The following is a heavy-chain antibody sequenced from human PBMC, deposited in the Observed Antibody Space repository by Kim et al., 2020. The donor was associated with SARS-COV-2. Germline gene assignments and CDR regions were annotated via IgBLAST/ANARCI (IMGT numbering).Heavy chain of an antibody. Sequence: GESLKISCKGSGYSFTSYWIGWVRQMPGKGLEWMGIIYPGDSDTRYSPSFQGQVTISADKSISTAYLQWSSLKASDTAMYYCAREEEGWLQLDAFDIWGQGTMVTVSS. CDR2: IYPGDSDT. CDR1: GYSFTSYW. V-gene: IGHV5-51*01. J-gene: IGHJ3*02. CDR3: AREEEGWLQLDAFDI. D-gene: IGHD5-12*01.